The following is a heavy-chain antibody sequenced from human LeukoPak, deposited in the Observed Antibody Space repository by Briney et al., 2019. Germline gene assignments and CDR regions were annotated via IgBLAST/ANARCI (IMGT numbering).Heavy chain of an antibody. CDR3: ARGGARIRVY. Sequence: PGGSLRLSCAASGFTFSSYSTNWVRQAPGKGLEWVSCISSSSSYIYYEDSVEGRYTISRDNAKNSLYLQMNSLRAEDTAVYCGARGGARIRVYWGQGTLVTVSS. V-gene: IGHV3-21*01. CDR2: ISSSSSYI. D-gene: IGHD1-26*01. J-gene: IGHJ4*02. CDR1: GFTFSSYS.